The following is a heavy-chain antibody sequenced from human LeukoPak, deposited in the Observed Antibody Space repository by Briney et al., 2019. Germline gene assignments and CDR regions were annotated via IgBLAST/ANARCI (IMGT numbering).Heavy chain of an antibody. D-gene: IGHD3-10*01. V-gene: IGHV5-51*01. Sequence: GESLKISCKGSGYSFATYWIGWVRQMPGKGLEWMGIIFPGDSDTRYSPSVQGQVTISADKSISTAYLQWSSLKASDTAMYYCARRGYGSGNDYWGQGTLVTVSS. CDR3: ARRGYGSGNDY. J-gene: IGHJ4*02. CDR1: GYSFATYW. CDR2: IFPGDSDT.